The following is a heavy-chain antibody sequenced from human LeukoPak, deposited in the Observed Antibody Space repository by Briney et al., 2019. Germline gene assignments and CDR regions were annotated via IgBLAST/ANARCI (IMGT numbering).Heavy chain of an antibody. CDR2: ISGSGGST. CDR1: GFTFSSYA. Sequence: GGSLRLSCAASGFTFSSYAMSWVRQAPGKGLEWVSAISGSGGSTYYADSVKGRFTISRDNSKNTLYLQMNSLRAEDTAVYYCAKGYYDYVWGGYYIDYWGQGTLVTVSS. CDR3: AKGYYDYVWGGYYIDY. V-gene: IGHV3-23*01. J-gene: IGHJ4*02. D-gene: IGHD3-16*01.